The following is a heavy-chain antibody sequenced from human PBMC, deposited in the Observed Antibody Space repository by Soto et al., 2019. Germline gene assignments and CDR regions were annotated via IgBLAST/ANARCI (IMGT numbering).Heavy chain of an antibody. Sequence: PSETLSLTCSIYSGSFIGYYWSWIRQPPGKGLEWIGEISQSGNTNYSPSLKSRVSISIDTSKKQFSLNLASVSAADTAVYYCARAPKVSGSSQTRPDFWGQGTLVTAPQ. CDR3: ARAPKVSGSSQTRPDF. D-gene: IGHD6-6*01. CDR1: SGSFIGYY. V-gene: IGHV4-34*01. J-gene: IGHJ4*02. CDR2: ISQSGNT.